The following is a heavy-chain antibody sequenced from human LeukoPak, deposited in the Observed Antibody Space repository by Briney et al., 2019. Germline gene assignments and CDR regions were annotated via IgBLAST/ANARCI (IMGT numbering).Heavy chain of an antibody. Sequence: GGSLRLSCAASGFTFSSYTMHWIRQAPGKGLEWVSSISGSNSYIFYADSVKGRFTVSRDSAKDSLYLQMNSLRAEDTAVYYCARYSSLDYWGQGTLVTVSS. V-gene: IGHV3-21*01. CDR1: GFTFSSYT. CDR2: ISGSNSYI. CDR3: ARYSSLDY. J-gene: IGHJ4*02. D-gene: IGHD6-13*01.